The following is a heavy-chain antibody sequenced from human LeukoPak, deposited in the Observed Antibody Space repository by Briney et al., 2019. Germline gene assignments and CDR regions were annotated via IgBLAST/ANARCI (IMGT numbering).Heavy chain of an antibody. CDR1: GFTFDDYA. D-gene: IGHD6-19*01. V-gene: IGHV3-9*01. CDR3: AKKVAVAGFDL. J-gene: IGHJ2*01. Sequence: GGSLRLSCAASGFTFDDYAMHWARQAPGKGLEWVSGISWNSGSIGYADSVKGRFTISRDNAKNSLYLQMNSLRAEDTALYYCAKKVAVAGFDLWGRGTLVTVSS. CDR2: ISWNSGSI.